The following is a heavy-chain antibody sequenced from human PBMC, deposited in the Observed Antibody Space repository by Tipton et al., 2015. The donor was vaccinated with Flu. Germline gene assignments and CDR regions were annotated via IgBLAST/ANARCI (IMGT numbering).Heavy chain of an antibody. CDR1: GFTVSSNY. D-gene: IGHD5-12*01. V-gene: IGHV3-53*01. J-gene: IGHJ4*02. Sequence: SLRLSCAASGFTVSSNYMSWVRQAPGKGLEWVSVIYSGGSTYYADSVKGRFTISRDNSKNTLYLQMNSLRAEDTAVYYCARAIRRETPGYSGYDSLDDYWGQGTLVTVSS. CDR2: IYSGGST. CDR3: ARAIRRETPGYSGYDSLDDY.